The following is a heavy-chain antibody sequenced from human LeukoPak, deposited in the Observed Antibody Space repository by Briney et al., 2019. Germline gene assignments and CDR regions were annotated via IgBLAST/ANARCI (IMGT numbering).Heavy chain of an antibody. CDR1: GFTFSSYS. Sequence: GGSLRLSCAASGFTFSSYSMNWVRQAPGKGLEWVSSISSSSGYIYYADSVKGRFTISRDNAKNSLYLQMNSLRAEDTAVYYCARESHWSSTSCFQYYYYYGMDVWGQGTTVTVSS. CDR3: ARESHWSSTSCFQYYYYYGMDV. J-gene: IGHJ6*02. CDR2: ISSSSGYI. D-gene: IGHD2-2*01. V-gene: IGHV3-21*01.